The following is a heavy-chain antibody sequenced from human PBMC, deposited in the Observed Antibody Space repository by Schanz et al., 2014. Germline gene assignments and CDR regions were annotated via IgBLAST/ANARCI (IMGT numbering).Heavy chain of an antibody. Sequence: VQLVESGGGLVKPGGSLRLSCATSGFTLNNAWMNWVRQAPGKGLQWVSYIGNGGVTIYYADSVKGRFTISRDNSKNSLYLQMNSLRAEDTAVYYCARIGGSVFDYWAQGTLVTVSS. J-gene: IGHJ4*02. V-gene: IGHV3-11*01. CDR2: IGNGGVTI. CDR3: ARIGGSVFDY. D-gene: IGHD3-10*01. CDR1: GFTLNNAW.